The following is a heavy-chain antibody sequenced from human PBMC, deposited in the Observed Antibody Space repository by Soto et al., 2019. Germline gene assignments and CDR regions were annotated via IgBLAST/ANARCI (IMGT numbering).Heavy chain of an antibody. V-gene: IGHV4-39*01. CDR2: IFYSGST. D-gene: IGHD5-18*01. J-gene: IGHJ6*02. CDR3: ACIFSGGYGYGFYYYGMDV. CDR1: GGSISSSSYY. Sequence: SETLSLTCTVSGGSISSSSYYWGWIRQPPGKGLEWIGSIFYSGSTYYNPSLKSRVSISVDTSKNQFSLKLSSVTAADTAVYYCACIFSGGYGYGFYYYGMDVWGQGTTVTVS.